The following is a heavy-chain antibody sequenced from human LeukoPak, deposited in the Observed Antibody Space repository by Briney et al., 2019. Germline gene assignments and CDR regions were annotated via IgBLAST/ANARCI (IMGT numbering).Heavy chain of an antibody. CDR3: ARDRIEQQRTLGRSTNYYSYYYMDV. Sequence: PGGSLRLSCAASGFTFSSYSMNWVRQAPGKGLEWVSYISSSSSTIYYADSVKGRLTISRDNAKNSLYLQMNSLRAEDTAVYYCARDRIEQQRTLGRSTNYYSYYYMDVWGKGTTVTVSS. CDR1: GFTFSSYS. V-gene: IGHV3-48*01. D-gene: IGHD6-13*01. CDR2: ISSSSSTI. J-gene: IGHJ6*03.